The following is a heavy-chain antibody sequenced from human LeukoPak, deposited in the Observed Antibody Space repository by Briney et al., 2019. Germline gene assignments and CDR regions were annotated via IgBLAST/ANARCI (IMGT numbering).Heavy chain of an antibody. CDR1: GFTFSSYG. CDR3: AKFLTPSDYYDSSGSTDY. D-gene: IGHD3-22*01. V-gene: IGHV3-30*02. CDR2: IRYDGSNK. J-gene: IGHJ4*02. Sequence: GSLRLSCAASGFTFSSYGMHWVRQAPGKGLEWVAFIRYDGSNKYYADSVKGRFTISRDNSKNTLYLQMNSLRAEDTAVYYCAKFLTPSDYYDSSGSTDYWGQGTLVTVSS.